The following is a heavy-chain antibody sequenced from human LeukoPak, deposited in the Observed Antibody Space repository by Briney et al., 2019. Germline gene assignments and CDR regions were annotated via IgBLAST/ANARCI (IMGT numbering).Heavy chain of an antibody. CDR2: ISGYNDNT. V-gene: IGHV1-18*01. CDR1: GFTFTSYD. Sequence: ASVKVSCKTSGFTFTSYDINWVRQAPGQGLEWMGWISGYNDNTNYAQKFQGRVTMTTDTSTTTVYMEMRSLRSDDTAVYYCARAKAEGADYWGQGTLVTVSS. CDR3: ARAKAEGADY. J-gene: IGHJ4*02. D-gene: IGHD3-16*01.